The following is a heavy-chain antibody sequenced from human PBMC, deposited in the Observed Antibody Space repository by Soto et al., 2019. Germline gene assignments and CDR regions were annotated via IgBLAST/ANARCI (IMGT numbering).Heavy chain of an antibody. Sequence: SVKVSCKASGGTFSSYTISWVRQAPGQGLEWMGRIIPILGIANYAQKLQGRVTITADKSTSTAYMELSSLRSEDTAVYYCARTNYYDSSGYFPSPDYWGQGTLVTVS. CDR3: ARTNYYDSSGYFPSPDY. CDR2: IIPILGIA. J-gene: IGHJ4*02. V-gene: IGHV1-69*02. D-gene: IGHD3-22*01. CDR1: GGTFSSYT.